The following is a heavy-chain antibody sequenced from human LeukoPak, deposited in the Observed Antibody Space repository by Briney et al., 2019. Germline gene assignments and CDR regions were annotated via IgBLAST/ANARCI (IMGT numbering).Heavy chain of an antibody. D-gene: IGHD3-3*01. CDR2: IYHSGST. Sequence: SETLSLTCTVAGGSISSSSYYWGWIRQPPGKGLEWIGIIYHSGSTYYNPSLKSRVTISVDTSKNQFSLKLSSVTAADTAVYYCARGAPDPYDFWSGITPFDYWGQGTLVTVSS. CDR1: GGSISSSSYY. J-gene: IGHJ4*02. CDR3: ARGAPDPYDFWSGITPFDY. V-gene: IGHV4-39*07.